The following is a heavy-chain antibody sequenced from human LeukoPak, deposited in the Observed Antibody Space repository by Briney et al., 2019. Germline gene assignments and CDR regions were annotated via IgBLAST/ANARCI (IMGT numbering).Heavy chain of an antibody. J-gene: IGHJ5*02. V-gene: IGHV1-8*03. CDR3: AREQLDP. CDR1: GGTFSSYA. D-gene: IGHD5-18*01. Sequence: VASVKVSCKASGGTFSSYAINWVRQATGQGLEWMGYTNPNSGNIGYAPKFQGRLTITKNISINTAYMELSSLRSEDTAVYYCAREQLDPWGQGTLVTVS. CDR2: TNPNSGNI.